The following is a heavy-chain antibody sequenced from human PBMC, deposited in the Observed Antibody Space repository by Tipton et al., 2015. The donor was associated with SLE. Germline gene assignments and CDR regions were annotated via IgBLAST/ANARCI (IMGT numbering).Heavy chain of an antibody. Sequence: SLRLSCAASGFTSDDFALTFDDFAMHWVRQAPGKGLEWVSGINWNGDYTTYSDSVKGRFTIFRDNAKNSLYLQMTSLRDDDTALYYCARDIGAPKGWFDPWGQGTLVTVSS. J-gene: IGHJ5*02. CDR1: GFTSDDFALTFDDFA. D-gene: IGHD5-12*01. V-gene: IGHV3-20*04. CDR3: ARDIGAPKGWFDP. CDR2: INWNGDYT.